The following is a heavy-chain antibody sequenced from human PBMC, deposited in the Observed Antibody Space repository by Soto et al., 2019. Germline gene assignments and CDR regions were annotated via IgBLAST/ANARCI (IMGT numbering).Heavy chain of an antibody. J-gene: IGHJ4*02. Sequence: EVQLLESGGGLVQPGGSLRLSCAASGFTFSSYAMSWVRQAPGKGLEWVSAISGSGGSTYYADSVKGRFTISRDNSKNTLYLQMNSLRAEDTAVYYCSSWDHRGVWRNFDYWGQGTLVTVSS. CDR1: GFTFSSYA. V-gene: IGHV3-23*01. CDR2: ISGSGGST. CDR3: SSWDHRGVWRNFDY. D-gene: IGHD2-2*01.